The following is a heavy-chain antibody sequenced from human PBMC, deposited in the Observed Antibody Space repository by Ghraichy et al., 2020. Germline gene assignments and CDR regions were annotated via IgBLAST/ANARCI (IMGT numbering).Heavy chain of an antibody. CDR3: ARDSQYGLDL. CDR1: GFTFRPYW. CDR2: IIDGESSA. V-gene: IGHV3-74*01. J-gene: IGHJ6*02. D-gene: IGHD2/OR15-2a*01. Sequence: GGSLRLSCAASGFTFRPYWMHWVRQVPGKGLVWVSRIIDGESSATYADSVKGRFTISRDNVKNMLYLQMNSPRAEDTAVYYCARDSQYGLDLWGQGTTVTVSS.